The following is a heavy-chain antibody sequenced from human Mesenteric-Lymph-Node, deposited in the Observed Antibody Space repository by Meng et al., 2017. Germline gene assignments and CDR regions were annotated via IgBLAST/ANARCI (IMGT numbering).Heavy chain of an antibody. CDR1: GYSISSGYY. Sequence: SETLSLTCTVSGYSISSGYYWGWTRQPPGKGLEWIGSIYHSGSTYYNPSLKSRVTISVDTSKNQFSLKLSSVTAADTAVYYCASRSTVVTPAHAFDIWGQGTMVTVSS. CDR3: ASRSTVVTPAHAFDI. CDR2: IYHSGST. D-gene: IGHD4-23*01. V-gene: IGHV4-38-2*02. J-gene: IGHJ3*02.